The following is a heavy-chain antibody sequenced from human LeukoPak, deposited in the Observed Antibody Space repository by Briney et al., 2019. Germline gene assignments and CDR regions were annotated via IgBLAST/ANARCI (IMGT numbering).Heavy chain of an antibody. V-gene: IGHV3-30*04. J-gene: IGHJ5*02. Sequence: GRSLRLSCAASGFTFSSYTIHWVRQAPGKGLEWVAVISSDGSNKYYADSVKGRFTISRDNSKNTLYLQMNSLRAEDTAVYYCARSGSIWQNWFDPWGQGTLVTVSS. CDR1: GFTFSSYT. CDR2: ISSDGSNK. CDR3: ARSGSIWQNWFDP. D-gene: IGHD6-13*01.